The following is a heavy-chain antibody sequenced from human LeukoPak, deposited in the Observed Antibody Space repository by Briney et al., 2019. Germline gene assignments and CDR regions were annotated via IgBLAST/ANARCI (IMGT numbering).Heavy chain of an antibody. CDR2: IKQDGSEK. CDR3: ARESHDILTGYYGDFGGYYYYMDV. CDR1: GFTFSSYW. Sequence: GGSLRLSCAASGFTFSSYWMSWVRQAPGKGLEWVANIKQDGSEKYYVDSVKGRFTISRDNAKNSLYLQMNSLRAEDTAVYYCARESHDILTGYYGDFGGYYYYMDVWGKGTTVTISS. J-gene: IGHJ6*03. V-gene: IGHV3-7*01. D-gene: IGHD3-9*01.